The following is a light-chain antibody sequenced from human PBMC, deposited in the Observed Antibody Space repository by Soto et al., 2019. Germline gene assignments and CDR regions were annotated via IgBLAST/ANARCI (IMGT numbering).Light chain of an antibody. Sequence: DIQMTQPPSSLSASVGDRVTITSRGSQSISSYLNWYQQKPGKAPKLLIYAASSLQSGVPSRFSGSGSGTDFTLTISSLQPEDFATYYCQQSYSTPWTFGQGTKVDIK. J-gene: IGKJ1*01. V-gene: IGKV1-39*01. CDR2: AAS. CDR3: QQSYSTPWT. CDR1: QSISSY.